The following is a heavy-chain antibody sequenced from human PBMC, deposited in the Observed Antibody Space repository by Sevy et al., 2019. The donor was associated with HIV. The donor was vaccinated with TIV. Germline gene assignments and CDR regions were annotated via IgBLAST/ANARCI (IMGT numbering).Heavy chain of an antibody. J-gene: IGHJ4*01. CDR1: GFAFSSHA. V-gene: IGHV3-30-3*01. Sequence: GGSLRLSCAASGFAFSSHAMHWVRQAPGKGLEWVAVISYEGTETFYAASVEGRFTISRDNAKNMLSLQINSLRPEDTAVYFCARDGGYSIKWYPLYWGHGTLVTVSS. CDR2: ISYEGTET. CDR3: ARDGGYSIKWYPLY. D-gene: IGHD6-13*01.